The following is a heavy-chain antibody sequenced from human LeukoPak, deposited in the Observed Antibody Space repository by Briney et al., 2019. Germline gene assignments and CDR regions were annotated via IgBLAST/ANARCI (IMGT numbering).Heavy chain of an antibody. Sequence: PSETLSLTCTVSGGSISSGGYYWSWIRQPPGKGLEWIGYIYYSGSTYYNPSLKSRVTISVDTSKNQFSLKLSSVTAADTAVYYCARQRGYCSSTSCYGSYIWFDPWGQGTLVTVSS. CDR2: IYYSGST. D-gene: IGHD2-2*01. CDR3: ARQRGYCSSTSCYGSYIWFDP. J-gene: IGHJ5*02. CDR1: GGSISSGGYY. V-gene: IGHV4-30-2*03.